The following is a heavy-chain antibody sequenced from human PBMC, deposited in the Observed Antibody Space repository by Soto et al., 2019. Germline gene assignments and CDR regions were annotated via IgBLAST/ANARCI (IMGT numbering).Heavy chain of an antibody. CDR3: ARLGDYGSGSY. CDR1: GFSFSSFS. Sequence: EVHLVESGGDLVQPGGSLRLSCAASGFSFSSFSMNWVRQAPGKGLEWVSYISGSGTTTYYADSVKGRFTISRDNAKNSLYLQMNSLQAVDTAVYYCARLGDYGSGSYWGQGTLVTVSS. D-gene: IGHD3-10*01. J-gene: IGHJ4*02. V-gene: IGHV3-48*04. CDR2: ISGSGTTT.